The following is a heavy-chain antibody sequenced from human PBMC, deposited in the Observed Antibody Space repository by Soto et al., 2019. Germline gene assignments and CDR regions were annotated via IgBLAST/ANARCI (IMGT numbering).Heavy chain of an antibody. V-gene: IGHV3-49*03. Sequence: GGSLRLSCTASGFTFGDYAMSWFRQAPGKGLEWVGFIRSKAYGGTTEYAASVKGRFTISRDDSKSIAYLQMNSLKTEDTAVYYCTRDGVVVVPAAMRNYYYYYYMDVWGKGTTVTVSS. D-gene: IGHD2-2*01. CDR1: GFTFGDYA. CDR2: IRSKAYGGTT. CDR3: TRDGVVVVPAAMRNYYYYYYMDV. J-gene: IGHJ6*03.